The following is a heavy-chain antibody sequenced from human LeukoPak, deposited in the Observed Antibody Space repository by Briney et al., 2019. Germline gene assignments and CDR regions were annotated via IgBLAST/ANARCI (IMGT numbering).Heavy chain of an antibody. V-gene: IGHV5-51*01. CDR3: ARPSNDYGDYTPFDY. J-gene: IGHJ4*02. CDR2: IYPGDSDT. Sequence: GESLKISCKDSGYSFTTYWIGWVRQMPGKGLEWMGIIYPGDSDTRYSPSFQGQVTISADKSISTAYLQWSSLKASDTAMYYCARPSNDYGDYTPFDYWGQGTLVTVSS. CDR1: GYSFTTYW. D-gene: IGHD4-17*01.